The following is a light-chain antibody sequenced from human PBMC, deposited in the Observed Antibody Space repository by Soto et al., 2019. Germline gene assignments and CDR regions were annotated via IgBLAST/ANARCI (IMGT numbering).Light chain of an antibody. Sequence: QSALTQPASVSGSPGQSITISCTGTSSDVGSYNLVSWYQLHPGKAPKLMIYEGSKRPSGVSNRFSGSKSCNTASLTISGLQAEDEADYYCCSYAGSSTYVVFGGGTKLTVL. CDR1: SSDVGSYNL. V-gene: IGLV2-23*01. CDR2: EGS. J-gene: IGLJ2*01. CDR3: CSYAGSSTYVV.